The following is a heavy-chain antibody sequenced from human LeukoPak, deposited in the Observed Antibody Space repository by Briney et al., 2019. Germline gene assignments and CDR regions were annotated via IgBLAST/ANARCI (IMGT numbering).Heavy chain of an antibody. D-gene: IGHD6-13*01. Sequence: GSVKVSCKASVYTFTGYYMHWVRQAPGQGLEWMGWINPNSGGTNYAQKFQGRVTMTRDTSISTAYMELSRLRSDDTAVYYCARDQHSSSWYIDYWGQGTLVTVAS. CDR1: VYTFTGYY. J-gene: IGHJ4*02. CDR2: INPNSGGT. CDR3: ARDQHSSSWYIDY. V-gene: IGHV1-2*02.